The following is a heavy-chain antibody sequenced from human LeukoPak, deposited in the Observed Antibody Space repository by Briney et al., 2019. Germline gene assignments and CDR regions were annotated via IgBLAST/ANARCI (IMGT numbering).Heavy chain of an antibody. D-gene: IGHD2-2*01. CDR2: LWYDGSNK. J-gene: IGHJ4*02. CDR3: ARAGYCSSTSCGGLDY. Sequence: GGSLRLSRAASGFTLSCYGMHWVRQAPGKGLEWVEVLWYDGSNKYYADSVKGRFTISRDNSKNTLYLPMDRLRAEDTAVYYCARAGYCSSTSCGGLDYWGQGTLVTVSS. CDR1: GFTLSCYG. V-gene: IGHV3-33*01.